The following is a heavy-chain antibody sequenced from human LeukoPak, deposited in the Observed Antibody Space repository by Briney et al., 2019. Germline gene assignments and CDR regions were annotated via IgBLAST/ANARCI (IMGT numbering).Heavy chain of an antibody. D-gene: IGHD1-14*01. J-gene: IGHJ4*02. CDR2: IYYSGST. CDR3: RIQCSYTRVRSSFDL. Sequence: SQTLSCNASRSVGTVTLVDYERRGIRQPPGKGLEWIGYIYYSGSTYYNPSLKSRVTIAVVATKNLFQLRLHGLTAADTAVYYWRIQCSYTRVRSSFDLWGQGTVVTVYS. CDR1: VGTVTLVDYE. V-gene: IGHV4-30-4*01.